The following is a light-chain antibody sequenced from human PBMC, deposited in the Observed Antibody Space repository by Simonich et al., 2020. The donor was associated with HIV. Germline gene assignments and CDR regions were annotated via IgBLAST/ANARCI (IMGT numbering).Light chain of an antibody. Sequence: EIVMTQSPATLSVSPGERATLSCRASQSVSSNLAWYQQKPGQAPRLLIYGASTRAPGIPARFSGSGSGTDFTLTISSMQSEDFAIFYCQQYNNWPQTFGGGTKVEI. J-gene: IGKJ4*01. CDR2: GAS. CDR1: QSVSSN. V-gene: IGKV3-15*01. CDR3: QQYNNWPQT.